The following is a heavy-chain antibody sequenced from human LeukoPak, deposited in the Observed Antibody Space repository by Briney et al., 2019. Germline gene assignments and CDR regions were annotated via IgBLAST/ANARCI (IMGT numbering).Heavy chain of an antibody. CDR3: ASSYAHPLDY. Sequence: SETLSLTCAVSGGSISSGGYSWSWIRQPPGKGLEWIGYIYHSGSTYYNPSLKSRVTISVDTSKNQFSLKLSSVTAADTAVYYCASSYAHPLDYWGQGTLVTVSS. J-gene: IGHJ4*02. D-gene: IGHD2-2*01. CDR2: IYHSGST. CDR1: GGSISSGGYS. V-gene: IGHV4-30-2*02.